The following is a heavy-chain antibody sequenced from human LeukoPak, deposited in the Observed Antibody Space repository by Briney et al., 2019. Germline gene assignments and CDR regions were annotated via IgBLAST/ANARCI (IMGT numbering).Heavy chain of an antibody. V-gene: IGHV1-69*04. CDR1: GGTFSSYS. Sequence: ASVKVSCKASGGTFSSYSISWVRQAPGQGLEWMGRIIPILGIANYAQKFQGRVTITADKSTSTAYMELSSLRSEDTAVYYCARVAEPGLFDYWGQGTLVTVSP. CDR2: IIPILGIA. CDR3: ARVAEPGLFDY. D-gene: IGHD1-14*01. J-gene: IGHJ4*02.